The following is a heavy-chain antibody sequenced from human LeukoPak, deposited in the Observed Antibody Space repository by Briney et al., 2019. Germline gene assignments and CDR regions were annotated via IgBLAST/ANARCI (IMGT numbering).Heavy chain of an antibody. V-gene: IGHV1-2*02. D-gene: IGHD3-22*01. CDR2: INPNSGGT. CDR1: GYTFIGYY. J-gene: IGHJ4*02. CDR3: AGGSYYDNSPLDS. Sequence: ASVKVSCKTPGYTFIGYYIHWVRQAPGQGLEWMGWINPNSGGTNYAQMFQGRVTMTRDTSISTAYMELSRLRSDDTAVYYCAGGSYYDNSPLDSWGQGTLVTVSS.